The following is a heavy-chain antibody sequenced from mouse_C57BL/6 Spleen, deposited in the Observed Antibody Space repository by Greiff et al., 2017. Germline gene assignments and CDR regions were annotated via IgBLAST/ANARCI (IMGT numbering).Heavy chain of an antibody. CDR1: GYTFTDYE. V-gene: IGHV1-15*01. Sequence: VQLQQSGAELVRPGASVTLSCKASGYTFTDYEMHWVKQTPVHGLAWIGAIDPETGGTAYNQKFKGKAILTADKSSSTAYMELRSLTSEDSAVYYCTRYYGYDPAWFAYWGQGTLVTVSA. D-gene: IGHD2-2*01. CDR2: IDPETGGT. CDR3: TRYYGYDPAWFAY. J-gene: IGHJ3*01.